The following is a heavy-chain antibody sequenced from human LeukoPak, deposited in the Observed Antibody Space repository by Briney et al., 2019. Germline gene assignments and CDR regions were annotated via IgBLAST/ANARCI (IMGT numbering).Heavy chain of an antibody. CDR1: TFTFSSYA. CDR2: ISSDGSNK. CDR3: ARDRMGAILYFDS. V-gene: IGHV3-30*04. D-gene: IGHD1-26*01. Sequence: PGGSLRLSCVASTFTFSSYAMHWVRQAPGKGLEWVTVISSDGSNKYYADSVKGRFTISRDNSKNTLYLQVNSLRAEDTAVYYCARDRMGAILYFDSWGQGTLVTVSS. J-gene: IGHJ4*02.